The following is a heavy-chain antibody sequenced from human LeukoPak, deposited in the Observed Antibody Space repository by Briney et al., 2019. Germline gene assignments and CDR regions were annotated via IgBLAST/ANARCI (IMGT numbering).Heavy chain of an antibody. CDR3: APGVTPPYYFDY. Sequence: GGSLRLSCAASGFTFSSYAMHWVRQAPGKGLEWVAVISYDGSNEYYADSVKGRFTISRDNSKNTLYLQMNSLRAEDTAVYYCAPGVTPPYYFDYWGQGTLVTVSS. D-gene: IGHD5-18*01. J-gene: IGHJ4*02. CDR2: ISYDGSNE. CDR1: GFTFSSYA. V-gene: IGHV3-30-3*01.